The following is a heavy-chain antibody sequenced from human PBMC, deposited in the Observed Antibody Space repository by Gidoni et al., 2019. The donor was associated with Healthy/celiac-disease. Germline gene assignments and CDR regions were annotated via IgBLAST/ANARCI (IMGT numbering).Heavy chain of an antibody. Sequence: QLQLQESGPGLVKPSETLSLTCTVSGGSISSSSYYWGWIRQPPGKGLEWIGSIYYSGSTYYNPSLKSRVTISVDTSKNQFSLKLSSVTAADTAVYYCARSGDGSGWGLDYWGQGTLVTVSS. D-gene: IGHD3-10*01. CDR3: ARSGDGSGWGLDY. J-gene: IGHJ4*02. CDR2: IYYSGST. V-gene: IGHV4-39*01. CDR1: GGSISSSSYY.